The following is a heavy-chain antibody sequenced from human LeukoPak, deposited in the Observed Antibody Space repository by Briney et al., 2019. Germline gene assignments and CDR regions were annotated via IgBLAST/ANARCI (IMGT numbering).Heavy chain of an antibody. V-gene: IGHV4-34*01. CDR1: GGSFSGYY. Sequence: SETLSLTCAVYGGSFSGYYWSWIRQPPGKGLEWIGEINHSGSTNYNPSLKSRVTISVDTSKNQFSLKLSSVTAADTAVYYCARGSMVRGVTPVDYWGQGILVTVSS. CDR3: ARGSMVRGVTPVDY. J-gene: IGHJ4*02. D-gene: IGHD3-10*01. CDR2: INHSGST.